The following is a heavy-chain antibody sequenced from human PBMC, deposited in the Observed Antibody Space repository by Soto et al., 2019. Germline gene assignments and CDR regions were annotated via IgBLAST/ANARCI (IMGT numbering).Heavy chain of an antibody. CDR2: INTYNGNT. D-gene: IGHD3-16*01. CDR1: GYTFTNSG. J-gene: IGHJ4*02. CDR3: ARGFIPENY. Sequence: ASVKVSCKASGYTFTNSGISWVRQAPGQGLEWMGWINTYNGNTKYAEKFQGRVTLTTDPSTRTVFLELTSLKFDDAAVYYCARGFIPENYWGQGTRVTVSS. V-gene: IGHV1-18*01.